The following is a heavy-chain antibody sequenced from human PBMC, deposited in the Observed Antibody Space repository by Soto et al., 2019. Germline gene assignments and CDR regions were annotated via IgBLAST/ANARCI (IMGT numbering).Heavy chain of an antibody. CDR1: GFTFSSYG. CDR3: AKVLGYCSGGSCHPGFDY. Sequence: PGGSLRLSCAASGFTFSSYGMSWVRQTPGKGLEWVSAISGTGGSTYYLDSVRGRFTISRDNSKNTLYLQMNSLRAEDTAVYYCAKVLGYCSGGSCHPGFDYWGQGTLVTVSS. CDR2: ISGTGGST. V-gene: IGHV3-23*01. D-gene: IGHD2-15*01. J-gene: IGHJ4*02.